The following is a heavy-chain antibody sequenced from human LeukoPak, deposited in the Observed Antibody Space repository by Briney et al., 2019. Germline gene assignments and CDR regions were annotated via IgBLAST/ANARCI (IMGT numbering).Heavy chain of an antibody. D-gene: IGHD1-26*01. Sequence: ASVKVSCKASAYTFTSSAFTWVRQAPGQGLEWMGWISAYDGNTNYAQKFQGRVTMTRDTSTSTVYMELSSLRSEDTAVYYCARDNSVGGVAWWFDPWGQGTLVTVSS. J-gene: IGHJ5*02. CDR2: ISAYDGNT. CDR3: ARDNSVGGVAWWFDP. V-gene: IGHV1-18*01. CDR1: AYTFTSSA.